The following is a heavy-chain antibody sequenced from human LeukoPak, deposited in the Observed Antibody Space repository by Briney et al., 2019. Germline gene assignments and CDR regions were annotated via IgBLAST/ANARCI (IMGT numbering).Heavy chain of an antibody. J-gene: IGHJ5*02. CDR1: GFTFTTYW. V-gene: IGHV3-7*01. CDR2: IKQDGSEK. CDR3: ARPLMYYYGSETYFWFDP. Sequence: GGSLRLSCAASGFTFTTYWMGWVRQAPGKGLEWVANIKQDGSEKYYVDSVKGRFTISRDNAKNSLYLQMNSLRAEDTAMYYCARPLMYYYGSETYFWFDPWGQGTLVTVSS. D-gene: IGHD3-10*01.